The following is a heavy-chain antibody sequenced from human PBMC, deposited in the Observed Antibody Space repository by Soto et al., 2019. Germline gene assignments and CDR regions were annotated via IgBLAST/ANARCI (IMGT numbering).Heavy chain of an antibody. D-gene: IGHD3-3*01. Sequence: ASVKVSCKASGYTFTSYDINWVRQATGQGLEWMGWMNPNSGNTGYAQKFQGRVTMTRNTSISTAYMELSSLRSEDTAVYYCARGYSSYYDFWSGYYEGLGYYYYYMDVWGKGTTVTVSS. CDR3: ARGYSSYYDFWSGYYEGLGYYYYYMDV. CDR2: MNPNSGNT. CDR1: GYTFTSYD. V-gene: IGHV1-8*01. J-gene: IGHJ6*03.